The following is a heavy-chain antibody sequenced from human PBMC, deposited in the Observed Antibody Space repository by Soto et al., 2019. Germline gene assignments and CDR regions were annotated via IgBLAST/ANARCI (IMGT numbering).Heavy chain of an antibody. CDR1: GGSINSYY. Sequence: SETLSLTCTVCGGSINSYYWSWIRQPPGKRLEWTGYIYYSGSTNYNASLKSRVTISVDTSKNKFCLRLSSVTAEDTAVYYCAIRVGRARFDYWGQGTLVTVSS. CDR2: IYYSGST. V-gene: IGHV4-59*08. CDR3: AIRVGRARFDY. J-gene: IGHJ4*02. D-gene: IGHD6-13*01.